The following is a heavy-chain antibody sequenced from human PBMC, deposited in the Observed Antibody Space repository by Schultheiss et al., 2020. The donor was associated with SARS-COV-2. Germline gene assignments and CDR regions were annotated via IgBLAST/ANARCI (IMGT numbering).Heavy chain of an antibody. D-gene: IGHD3-3*01. J-gene: IGHJ5*02. CDR3: ARVVSIFGVVQREDWFDP. CDR2: IYHSGSG. Sequence: SQTLSLTCTVSGGSISPYYWTWIRQPPGKGLEWIGYIYHSGSGNYNPSLKSGVTISVDTSKNQFSLKLSSVTAADTAVYYCARVVSIFGVVQREDWFDPWGQGTLVTGSS. V-gene: IGHV4-59*01. CDR1: GGSISPYY.